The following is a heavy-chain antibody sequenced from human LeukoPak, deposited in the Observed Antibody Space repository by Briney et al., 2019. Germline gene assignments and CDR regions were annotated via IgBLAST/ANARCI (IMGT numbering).Heavy chain of an antibody. Sequence: GGSLRLSCAASGFTFSSYAMHWVRQAPGKGLEWVAVISYDGSNKYYADSVKGRFTISRDNSKNTLYLQMNSLRAEDTAVCYCARDGYNYGAFDIWGQGIMVTVSS. CDR1: GFTFSSYA. V-gene: IGHV3-30*04. J-gene: IGHJ3*02. CDR3: ARDGYNYGAFDI. CDR2: ISYDGSNK. D-gene: IGHD5-24*01.